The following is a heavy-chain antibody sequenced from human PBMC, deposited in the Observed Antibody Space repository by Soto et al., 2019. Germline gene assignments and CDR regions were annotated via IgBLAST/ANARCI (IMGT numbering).Heavy chain of an antibody. CDR1: GGTFGNSA. CDR2: IIPIFPTP. CDR3: ARDNDRHQLSVNYYYGIDF. Sequence: QVQLVQSGAEVKKPGSSVTVSCKASGGTFGNSAISWVRQAPGQGLEWMGGIIPIFPTPDYAQKFQGRVTXTXDXXVITTYMELESVKSEATDVYYCARDNDRHQLSVNYYYGIDFWGYGSTVTVPS. J-gene: IGHJ6*04. D-gene: IGHD2-21*01. V-gene: IGHV1-69*05.